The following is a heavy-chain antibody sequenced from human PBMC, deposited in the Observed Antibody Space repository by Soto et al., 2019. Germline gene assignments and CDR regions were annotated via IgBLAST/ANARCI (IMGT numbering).Heavy chain of an antibody. CDR1: GGSISSGGYA. Sequence: QMRLQESGSGLVKPSQTLSLTCAVSGGSISSGGYAWNWIRQPPGKGLEWIGYIYHSGYTSYNPSLKTRVTISVDKSKNRFSLTLSFVTAADTAVYYCARDSLTGNYFDPWGQGTLVTVSS. CDR3: ARDSLTGNYFDP. CDR2: IYHSGYT. J-gene: IGHJ5*02. D-gene: IGHD1-7*01. V-gene: IGHV4-30-2*01.